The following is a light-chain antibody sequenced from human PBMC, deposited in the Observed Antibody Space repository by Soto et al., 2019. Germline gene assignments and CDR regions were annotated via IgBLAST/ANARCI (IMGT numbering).Light chain of an antibody. Sequence: QSALTQPASVSGSPGQSITISCTGTSSDVGTYNYVSWYQQHPGKAPKVMIYDVSNRPSGVSNRFSGSKSGNTASLTISGLQAEDEADSYCSSYTGSSTSVIFGGGTQLTVL. CDR1: SSDVGTYNY. CDR3: SSYTGSSTSVI. V-gene: IGLV2-14*03. J-gene: IGLJ2*01. CDR2: DVS.